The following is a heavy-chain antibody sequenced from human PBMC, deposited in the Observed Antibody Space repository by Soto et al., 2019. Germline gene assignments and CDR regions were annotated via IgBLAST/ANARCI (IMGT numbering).Heavy chain of an antibody. D-gene: IGHD3-3*01. J-gene: IGHJ5*02. CDR3: ARGSPYYDFWENWFDP. Sequence: SETLSLTCTVSGGSVSSGRYYWSWIRQPPGKGLEWIGYIYYRGSTNYNPFLKSRVTISVDTSKNQFSLKLSSVTAADTAVYYCARGSPYYDFWENWFDPWGQGTLVTVSS. CDR2: IYYRGST. CDR1: GGSVSSGRYY. V-gene: IGHV4-61*01.